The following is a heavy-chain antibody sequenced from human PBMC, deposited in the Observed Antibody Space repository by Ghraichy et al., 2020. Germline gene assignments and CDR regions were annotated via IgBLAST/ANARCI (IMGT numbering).Heavy chain of an antibody. V-gene: IGHV3-7*03. D-gene: IGHD3-3*01. CDR3: AREYYDFWSRQSDGFDI. Sequence: GGSLRLSCAASGFTFSTYWMTWVRQAPGKGLEWVANIKKDGSETYYVDSVKGRFTISRDNAKNSLYLQMNSLRAEDTAVYYCAREYYDFWSRQSDGFDIWGQGTMVTVSS. CDR1: GFTFSTYW. J-gene: IGHJ3*02. CDR2: IKKDGSET.